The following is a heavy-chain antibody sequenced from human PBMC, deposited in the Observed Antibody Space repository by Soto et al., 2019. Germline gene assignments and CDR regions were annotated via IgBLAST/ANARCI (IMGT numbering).Heavy chain of an antibody. CDR2: IKSKTDGGTT. V-gene: IGHV3-15*07. J-gene: IGHJ3*01. D-gene: IGHD3-16*01. Sequence: EVQLVESGGGLVKPGGSLRLSCAASGLTFSNAWMNWVRQAPGRGLEWVCRIKSKTDGGTTDYAGHVKDRITISRDDSKNTVYMQMNNLKIEDTAVYVCTTSLGGWGFRAGFDLWGQGTMVTVSS. CDR1: GLTFSNAW. CDR3: TTSLGGWGFRAGFDL.